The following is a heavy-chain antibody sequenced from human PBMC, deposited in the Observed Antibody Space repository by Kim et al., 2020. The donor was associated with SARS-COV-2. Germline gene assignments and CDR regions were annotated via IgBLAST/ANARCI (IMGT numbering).Heavy chain of an antibody. V-gene: IGHV4-31*02. Sequence: YNPSLKSRVTISVDTSKNQFSLKLSSVTAADTAVYYCASDRDGSGSYFDYWGQGTLVTVSS. D-gene: IGHD3-10*01. J-gene: IGHJ4*02. CDR3: ASDRDGSGSYFDY.